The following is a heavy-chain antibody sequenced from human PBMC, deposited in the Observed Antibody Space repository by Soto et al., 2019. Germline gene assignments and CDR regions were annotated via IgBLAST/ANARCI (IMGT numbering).Heavy chain of an antibody. V-gene: IGHV1-69*13. Sequence: SVKVSCKASGGTFSSYAISWVRQAPGQGLEWMGGIIPIFGTANYAQKFQGRVTITADESTSTAYMELSSLRSEDTAVYSCARRDTSKRYGMDVSGQGTTVTVSS. J-gene: IGHJ6*02. CDR1: GGTFSSYA. CDR3: ARRDTSKRYGMDV. CDR2: IIPIFGTA.